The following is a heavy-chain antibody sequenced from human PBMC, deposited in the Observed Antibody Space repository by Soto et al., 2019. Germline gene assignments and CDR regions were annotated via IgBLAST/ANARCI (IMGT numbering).Heavy chain of an antibody. CDR1: GFTFGDYA. D-gene: IGHD3-9*01. Sequence: GGSLRLSCTASGFTFGDYAMSCFRQAPGKGLEWVGFIRSKAYGGTTEYAASVKGRFTISRDDSKSIAYLQMNSLKTEDTAVYYCTRDSQTGYLMIYSSYGMDVWGQGTTVTVSS. J-gene: IGHJ6*02. V-gene: IGHV3-49*03. CDR2: IRSKAYGGTT. CDR3: TRDSQTGYLMIYSSYGMDV.